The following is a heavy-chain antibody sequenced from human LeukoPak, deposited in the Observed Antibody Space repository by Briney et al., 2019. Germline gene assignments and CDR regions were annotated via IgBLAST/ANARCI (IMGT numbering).Heavy chain of an antibody. D-gene: IGHD3-10*01. CDR3: AGTSWFGELLQFDY. V-gene: IGHV3-21*01. CDR2: ISSSSSYI. CDR1: GFTFSSYS. Sequence: GGSLRLSCVASGFTFSSYSMNWVRQAPGKGLEWVSSISSSSSYIYYADSVKGRFTISRDSAKNSLYLQMNSLRAEDTAVYYCAGTSWFGELLQFDYWGQGTLVTVSS. J-gene: IGHJ4*02.